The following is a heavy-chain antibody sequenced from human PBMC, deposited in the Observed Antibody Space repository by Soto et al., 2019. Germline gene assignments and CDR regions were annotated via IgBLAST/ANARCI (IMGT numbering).Heavy chain of an antibody. Sequence: ASVKVSCKASGYTFTGYYMHWVRQAPGQGLEWMGWINPNSGGTNYAQKFQGWVTMTRDTSISTAYMELSRLRSDDTAVYYCAREDSSGGYYFDYWGQGTLVTVSS. CDR3: AREDSSGGYYFDY. V-gene: IGHV1-2*04. CDR1: GYTFTGYY. CDR2: INPNSGGT. D-gene: IGHD6-19*01. J-gene: IGHJ4*02.